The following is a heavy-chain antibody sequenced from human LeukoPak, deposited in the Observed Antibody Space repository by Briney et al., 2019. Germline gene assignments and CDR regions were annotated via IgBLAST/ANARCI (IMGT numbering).Heavy chain of an antibody. V-gene: IGHV3-30-3*01. CDR2: VSYDGSNK. CDR3: AKVSGYTSGWYVDFDC. CDR1: GFTFSNYA. Sequence: GGSLRLSCAASGFTFSNYAMHWVRQAPGKGLEWVAVVSYDGSNKYYADSVKGRFTISRDNSKNTLYLQMSGLRAEDTAVYYCAKVSGYTSGWYVDFDCWGQGSLVTVSS. D-gene: IGHD6-19*01. J-gene: IGHJ4*02.